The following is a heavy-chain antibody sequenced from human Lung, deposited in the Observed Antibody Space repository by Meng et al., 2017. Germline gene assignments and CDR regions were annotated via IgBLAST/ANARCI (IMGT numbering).Heavy chain of an antibody. CDR1: GGSFSDYY. D-gene: IGHD4-11*01. CDR3: ARGPTTMAHDFDY. Sequence: VQQQQGGSGMLKPSETLSLTCVVSGGSFSDYYWSWIRQPPGKGLEWIGEINHSGSTNYNPSLESRATISVDTSQNNLSLKLSSVTAADSAVYYCARGPTTMAHDFDYWGQGTLVTVFS. V-gene: IGHV4-34*01. J-gene: IGHJ4*02. CDR2: INHSGST.